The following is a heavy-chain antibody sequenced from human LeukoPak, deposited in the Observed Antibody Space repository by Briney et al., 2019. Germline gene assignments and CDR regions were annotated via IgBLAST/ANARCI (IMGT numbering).Heavy chain of an antibody. CDR1: AFTFSDYS. D-gene: IGHD3-22*01. J-gene: IGHJ4*02. V-gene: IGHV3-48*04. CDR2: ISSGSRTI. Sequence: GGSLRLSCAASAFTFSDYSMNWVRQAPGKGLEWVSYISSGSRTIYYADSVQGRFTISRDNAKNSLYLQMNSLRAEDTAVYYCARDGNSSGYYYTFNYWGQGALVTVSS. CDR3: ARDGNSSGYYYTFNY.